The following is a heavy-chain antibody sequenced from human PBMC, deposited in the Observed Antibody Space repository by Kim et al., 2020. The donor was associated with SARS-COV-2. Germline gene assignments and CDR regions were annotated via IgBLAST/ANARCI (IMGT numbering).Heavy chain of an antibody. D-gene: IGHD6-13*01. J-gene: IGHJ3*02. CDR1: GFTFSSYD. CDR2: IGTAGDT. Sequence: GGSLRLSCAASGFTFSSYDMHWVRQATGKGLEWVSAIGTAGDTYYPGSVKGRFTISRENAKNSLYLQMNSLRAGDTAVYYCARGYSSSWYWAFDIRGQGTMVTVSS. V-gene: IGHV3-13*01. CDR3: ARGYSSSWYWAFDI.